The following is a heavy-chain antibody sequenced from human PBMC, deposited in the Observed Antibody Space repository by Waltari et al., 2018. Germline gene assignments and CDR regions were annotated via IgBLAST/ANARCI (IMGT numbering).Heavy chain of an antibody. Sequence: QVQLVQSGAEVKKPGASVRVSCKASGYTFTGFDINWVRQATGQGLEWMAWLNPNSGNTGYARNFRGRVTMTTDTSTNTAYMDLENLRSDDTAIYFCAKDSRGGNDGGGYGAYFDYWGQGTLVTVSS. CDR2: LNPNSGNT. CDR1: GYTFTGFD. J-gene: IGHJ4*02. V-gene: IGHV1-8*02. D-gene: IGHD3-22*01. CDR3: AKDSRGGNDGGGYGAYFDY.